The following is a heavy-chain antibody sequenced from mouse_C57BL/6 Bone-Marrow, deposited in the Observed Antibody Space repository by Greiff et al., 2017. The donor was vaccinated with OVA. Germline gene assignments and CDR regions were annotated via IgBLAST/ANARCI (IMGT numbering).Heavy chain of an antibody. CDR2: IYPRSGNT. D-gene: IGHD1-1*01. CDR3: ARSYGYAMDY. CDR1: GYTFTSYG. V-gene: IGHV1-81*01. Sequence: VQLQESGAELARPGASVKLSCKASGYTFTSYGISWVKQRTGQGLEWIGEIYPRSGNTYYNEKFKGKATLTADKSSSTAYMELRSLTSEDSAVYFCARSYGYAMDYWGQGTTVTVSS. J-gene: IGHJ4*01.